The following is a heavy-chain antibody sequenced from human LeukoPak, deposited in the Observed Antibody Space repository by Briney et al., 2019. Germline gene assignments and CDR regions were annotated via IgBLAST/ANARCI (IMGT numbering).Heavy chain of an antibody. CDR2: INVGGATA. CDR1: GFTFSDYA. CDR3: CFGVLSSVFFDY. Sequence: PGGSLRLSCSASGFTFSDYALNWVRQAPGKGLVWFSTINVGGATAYYADSVKGRFTTSRDTSKNTLYLYMNSLRAEDTALYYCCFGVLSSVFFDYWGQGTPVTVSS. V-gene: IGHV3-23*01. D-gene: IGHD3-3*01. J-gene: IGHJ4*02.